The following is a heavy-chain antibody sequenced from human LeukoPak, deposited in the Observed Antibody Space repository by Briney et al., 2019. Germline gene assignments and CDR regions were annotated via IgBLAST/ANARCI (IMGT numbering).Heavy chain of an antibody. Sequence: SETLSLTCTVSGGSISSSSDYWGWVRQPPGKGLEWIGTIYYSGITYYNPSLKSRVTISVDTSKNQFSLRLSSVTTADTAVYYCARDRYCSGGSCYFFSINWFDPWGQGTLVTVSS. CDR3: ARDRYCSGGSCYFFSINWFDP. J-gene: IGHJ5*02. CDR2: IYYSGIT. D-gene: IGHD2-15*01. V-gene: IGHV4-39*07. CDR1: GGSISSSSDY.